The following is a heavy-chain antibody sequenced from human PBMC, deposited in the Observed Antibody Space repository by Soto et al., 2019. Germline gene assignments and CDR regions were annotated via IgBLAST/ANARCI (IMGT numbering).Heavy chain of an antibody. Sequence: GGSLRLSCAASGFTFSSYSMHWVRQAPGKGLEWVAVISYDGSNKYYADSVKGRFTISRDNSKNTLYLQMNSLRAEDTAVYYCASKYYFDYSGQGTLVTVSS. CDR1: GFTFSSYS. J-gene: IGHJ4*02. V-gene: IGHV3-30-3*01. CDR3: ASKYYFDY. CDR2: ISYDGSNK.